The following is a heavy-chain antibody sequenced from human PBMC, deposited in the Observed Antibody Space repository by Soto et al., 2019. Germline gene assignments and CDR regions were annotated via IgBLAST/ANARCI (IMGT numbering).Heavy chain of an antibody. CDR3: ARVRGGQHWPGFDP. CDR1: GFTFSSYA. V-gene: IGHV3-30-3*01. CDR2: ISYDGSNK. D-gene: IGHD6-13*01. J-gene: IGHJ5*02. Sequence: GGSLRLSCAASGFTFSSYAMHWVRQAPGKGLEWVAVISYDGSNKYYADSVKGRFTISRDNSKNTLYLQMNSLRAEDTAVYYCARVRGGQHWPGFDPWGQGTLVTVS.